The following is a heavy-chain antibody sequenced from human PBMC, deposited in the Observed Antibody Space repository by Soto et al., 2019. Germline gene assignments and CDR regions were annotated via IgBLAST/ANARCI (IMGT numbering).Heavy chain of an antibody. CDR3: ARDGELEKNYYYYGMDV. Sequence: SVKVSCKASGGTFSSYTISWVRQAPGQGLEWMGRIIPILGIANYAQKFQGRVTITADKSTSTAYMELSSLRSEDTAVYYCARDGELEKNYYYYGMDVWGQGTTVTVSS. CDR1: GGTFSSYT. D-gene: IGHD1-26*01. V-gene: IGHV1-69*04. CDR2: IIPILGIA. J-gene: IGHJ6*02.